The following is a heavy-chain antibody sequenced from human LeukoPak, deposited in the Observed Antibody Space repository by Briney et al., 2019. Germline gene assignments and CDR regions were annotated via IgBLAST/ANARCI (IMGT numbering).Heavy chain of an antibody. CDR2: IYHSGST. CDR1: GGSISSSNW. CDR3: ARLLVGGYSFDY. V-gene: IGHV4-4*02. Sequence: SETLSLTCAVSGGSISSSNWWSWVRQPPGKGLEWIGEIYHSGSTNYNPSLKSRVTISVDKSKNRFSLKLSSVTAADTAVYYCARLLVGGYSFDYWGQGTLVTVSS. D-gene: IGHD4-23*01. J-gene: IGHJ4*02.